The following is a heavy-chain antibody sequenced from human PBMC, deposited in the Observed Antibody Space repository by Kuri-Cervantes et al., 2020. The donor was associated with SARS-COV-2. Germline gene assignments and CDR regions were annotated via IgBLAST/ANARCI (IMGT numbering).Heavy chain of an antibody. V-gene: IGHV3-30-3*01. D-gene: IGHD3-22*01. CDR1: GFTFSSYA. CDR2: ISYDGSNK. CDR3: ARGGGGYYQTYFDY. Sequence: GESLKISCAASGFTFSSYAMHWVRQAPGKGLEWVPVISYDGSNKYYADSVKGRFTISRDNSKNTLYLQMNSLRAEDTAVYYCARGGGGYYQTYFDYWGQGTLVTVSS. J-gene: IGHJ4*02.